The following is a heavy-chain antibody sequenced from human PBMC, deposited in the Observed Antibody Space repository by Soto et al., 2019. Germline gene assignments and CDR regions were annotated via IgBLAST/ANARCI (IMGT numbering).Heavy chain of an antibody. CDR3: VREGHYYFDY. CDR1: GFTFSAYE. J-gene: IGHJ4*02. CDR2: ISKSGGTT. Sequence: GGSLRLSCAASGFTFSAYEMHWVRQAPGQGLEWVSYISKSGGTTYYAGSVKGRFTISRDDAKNSVYLQMSSLRPEDMAVYKCVREGHYYFDYWGQGALVTVSS. V-gene: IGHV3-48*03.